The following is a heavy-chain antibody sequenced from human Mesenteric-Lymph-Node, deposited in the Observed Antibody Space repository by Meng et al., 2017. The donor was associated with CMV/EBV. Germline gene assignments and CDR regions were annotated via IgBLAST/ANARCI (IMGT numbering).Heavy chain of an antibody. CDR2: INSYKSNT. J-gene: IGHJ5*02. CDR1: GYTFTSYD. D-gene: IGHD4-11*01. V-gene: IGHV1-18*01. CDR3: ARDMTTVRGERVNWFDP. Sequence: ASVKVSCKASGYTFTSYDINWVRQAPGQGLEWMGWINSYKSNTNYAQNLQGRVTMTRDTSTSTAYMELSSLKSEDTAVYYCARDMTTVRGERVNWFDPWGQGTLVTVSS.